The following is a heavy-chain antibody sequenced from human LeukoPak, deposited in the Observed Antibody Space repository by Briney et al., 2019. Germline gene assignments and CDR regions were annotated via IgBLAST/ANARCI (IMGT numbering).Heavy chain of an antibody. J-gene: IGHJ4*02. CDR1: GFTFSSYS. CDR3: ARLAGARGIAASV. Sequence: GGSLRLSCAASGFTFSSYSMNWVRQAPGKGLEWVSSISSSSSYIYYADSVKGRFTISRDNAKNSLYLQMNSLRAEDAAVYYCARLAGARGIAASVWGQGTLVTVSS. D-gene: IGHD6-13*01. CDR2: ISSSSSYI. V-gene: IGHV3-21*01.